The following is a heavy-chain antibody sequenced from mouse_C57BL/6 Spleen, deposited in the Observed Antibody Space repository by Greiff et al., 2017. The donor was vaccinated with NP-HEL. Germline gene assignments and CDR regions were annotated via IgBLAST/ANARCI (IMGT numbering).Heavy chain of an antibody. CDR2: IYPRSGNT. V-gene: IGHV1-81*01. CDR3: ARGGGIITTVVGAMDY. CDR1: GYTFTSYG. D-gene: IGHD1-1*01. Sequence: QVQLKESGAELARPGASVKLSCKASGYTFTSYGISWVKQRTGQGLEWIGEIYPRSGNTYYNEKFKGKATLTADKSSSTAYMELRSLTSEDSAVYFCARGGGIITTVVGAMDYWGQGTSVTVSS. J-gene: IGHJ4*01.